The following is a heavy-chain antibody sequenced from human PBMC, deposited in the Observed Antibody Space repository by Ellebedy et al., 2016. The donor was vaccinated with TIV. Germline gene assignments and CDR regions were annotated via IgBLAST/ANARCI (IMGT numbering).Heavy chain of an antibody. CDR3: ATREYSGYDPMYGMDV. CDR2: ITSSGSTI. V-gene: IGHV3-11*04. Sequence: PGGSLRLSCAASGLTVSDHYMIWIRQAPGKGLEWLSYITSSGSTIHYADSVKGRFTISRDNAKNSLYLQMNSLRPEDTAVYYCATREYSGYDPMYGMDVWGQGTTVTVSS. J-gene: IGHJ6*02. D-gene: IGHD5-12*01. CDR1: GLTVSDHY.